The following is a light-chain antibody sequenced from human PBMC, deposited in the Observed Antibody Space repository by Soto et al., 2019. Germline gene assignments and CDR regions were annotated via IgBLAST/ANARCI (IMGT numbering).Light chain of an antibody. J-gene: IGLJ1*01. V-gene: IGLV1-40*01. CDR2: GNS. Sequence: QSVLTQPPSVSGAPGQRVTISCTGSSFNIGAGYDVHWYQQLPGTAPKLLIYGNSNRPSGVPDRFSGSKSGTSASLAITGLQAEDEADYYCQSFDSNLSGSFFGTGTKATVL. CDR1: SFNIGAGYD. CDR3: QSFDSNLSGSF.